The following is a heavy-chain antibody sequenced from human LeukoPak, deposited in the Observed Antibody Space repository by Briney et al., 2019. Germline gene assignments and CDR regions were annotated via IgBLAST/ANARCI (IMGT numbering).Heavy chain of an antibody. CDR2: ISSSGSTI. Sequence: GGSLRLSCAASGFTFSSYEMNWVRQAPGKGLESVSYISSSGSTIYYADSVKGRFTISRDNAKNSLYLQMNSLRAEDTAVYYCASFYGDFDYWGQGTLVTVSS. CDR3: ASFYGDFDY. CDR1: GFTFSSYE. D-gene: IGHD4-17*01. J-gene: IGHJ4*02. V-gene: IGHV3-48*03.